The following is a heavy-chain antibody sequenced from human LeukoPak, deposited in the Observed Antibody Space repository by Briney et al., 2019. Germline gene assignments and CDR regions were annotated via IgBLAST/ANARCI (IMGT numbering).Heavy chain of an antibody. CDR3: ARSYAKNVDC. CDR2: IYHTGNT. CDR1: GYSISSDYH. D-gene: IGHD2-8*01. Sequence: SETLSLTCTVSGYSISSDYHWGWIRQPPGKGLEWIGNIYHTGNTYYNPSLKSRITISVDTSKNQFSLKLNSVTAADTAVYYCARSYAKNVDCWGQGTLVTVSS. J-gene: IGHJ4*02. V-gene: IGHV4-38-2*02.